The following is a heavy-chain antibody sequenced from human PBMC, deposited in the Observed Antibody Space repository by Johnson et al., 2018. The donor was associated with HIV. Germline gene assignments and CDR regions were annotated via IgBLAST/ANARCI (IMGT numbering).Heavy chain of an antibody. J-gene: IGHJ3*02. CDR3: AKANWNGDAFDI. CDR2: ISWNSGSI. CDR1: GFTFDDYA. D-gene: IGHD1-1*01. Sequence: VQVVESGGGLVQPGMSLRLSCAASGFTFDDYAMHWVRQAPGKGLEWVSGISWNSGSIGYADSVKGRFTISRDNAKNSLYLQMNSLRAEDTALYYCAKANWNGDAFDIWGQGTMVTVSS. V-gene: IGHV3-9*01.